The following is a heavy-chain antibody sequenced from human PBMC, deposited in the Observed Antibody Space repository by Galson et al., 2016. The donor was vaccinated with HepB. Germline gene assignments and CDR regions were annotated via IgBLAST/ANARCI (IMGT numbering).Heavy chain of an antibody. CDR2: IIPIFGTT. V-gene: IGHV1-69*13. D-gene: IGHD3-10*01. J-gene: IGHJ4*02. CDR3: AGETMDRGVPTDLGF. Sequence: SVKVSCKAFGDTFSSCAISWVRQAPGQGLVWMGGIIPIFGTTNYAQNFQGRLTITADESTSTAYMELSSLRSEDTAVYYCAGETMDRGVPTDLGFWGQGTLLTVSS. CDR1: GDTFSSCA.